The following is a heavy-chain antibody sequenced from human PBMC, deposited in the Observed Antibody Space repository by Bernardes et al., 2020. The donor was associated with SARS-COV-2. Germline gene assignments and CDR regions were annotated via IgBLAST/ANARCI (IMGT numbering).Heavy chain of an antibody. V-gene: IGHV3-9*01. J-gene: IGHJ4*02. Sequence: GGSLRLSCAASGFTFDDYAMHWVRQAPGKGLEWVSGISWNSGSIGYADSVKGRFTISRDNAKNSLYLQMNSLRAEDTALYYCAKDLWSGTIYSGYEWGQGTLVTVSS. D-gene: IGHD5-12*01. CDR3: AKDLWSGTIYSGYE. CDR1: GFTFDDYA. CDR2: ISWNSGSI.